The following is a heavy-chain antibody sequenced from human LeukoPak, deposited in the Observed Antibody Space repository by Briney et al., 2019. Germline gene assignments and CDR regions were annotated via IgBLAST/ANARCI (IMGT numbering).Heavy chain of an antibody. V-gene: IGHV1-69*05. CDR3: AREKGTDIAVVPATRVYYYGMDV. CDR1: GGTFSSYA. J-gene: IGHJ6*02. CDR2: IIPIFGTA. Sequence: SVKISCKASGGTFSSYAISWVRQAPGQGLEWMGGIIPIFGTANYAQKFQGRVTITTDESTSTAYMELSSLRSEDTAVYYCAREKGTDIAVVPATRVYYYGMDVWGQGTTVAVSS. D-gene: IGHD2-2*01.